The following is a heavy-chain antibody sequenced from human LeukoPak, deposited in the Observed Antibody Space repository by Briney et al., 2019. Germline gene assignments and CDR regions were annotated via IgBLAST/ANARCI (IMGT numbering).Heavy chain of an antibody. D-gene: IGHD3-10*01. CDR1: VGSLRGYY. CDR3: ARGPYYYGSGNSYNRFNVVY. CDR2: INHGGSA. V-gene: IGHV4-34*01. Sequence: PPETLSLTCAVYVGSLRGYYWSWIRQPPGKGLEWIGEINHGGSANYNPSLKSRVTISIDTAKTQFSLKLNSVTAADTAVYYCARGPYYYGSGNSYNRFNVVYWGQGTLVTVSS. J-gene: IGHJ4*02.